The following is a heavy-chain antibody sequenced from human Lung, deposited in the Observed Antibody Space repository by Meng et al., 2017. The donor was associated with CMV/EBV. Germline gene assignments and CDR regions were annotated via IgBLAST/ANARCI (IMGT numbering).Heavy chain of an antibody. CDR2: VTGSGDST. J-gene: IGHJ4*02. CDR1: GFIFSSFA. CDR3: AKDSPKYSNGWPRGNYFDY. V-gene: IGHV3-23*01. Sequence: SCTASGFIFSSFAMSWVRQAPGKGLEWVLAVTGSGDSTYHADSVEGRFTISRDNSKNTPYLQMNSLRAEDTAVYYCAKDSPKYSNGWPRGNYFDYWXQGTLVTVSS. D-gene: IGHD6-19*01.